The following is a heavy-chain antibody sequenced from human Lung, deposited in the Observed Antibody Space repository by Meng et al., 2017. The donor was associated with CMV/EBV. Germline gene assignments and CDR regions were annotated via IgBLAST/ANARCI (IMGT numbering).Heavy chain of an antibody. CDR1: GYSISSGYY. J-gene: IGHJ4*02. CDR3: ARGIYGSVDY. Sequence: SDTLSLTCTVSGYSISSGYYWGWIRQPPGKGLEWIGSIYHSGSTYYNPSLKSRVSISVDTSKNQLSLRLSSVTAADTAVYYCARGIYGSVDYWGQGTLVTVSS. D-gene: IGHD3-10*01. CDR2: IYHSGST. V-gene: IGHV4-38-2*02.